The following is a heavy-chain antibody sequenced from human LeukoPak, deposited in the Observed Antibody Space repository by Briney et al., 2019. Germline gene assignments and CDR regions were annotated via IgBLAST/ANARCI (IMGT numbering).Heavy chain of an antibody. CDR1: GYTLTELS. CDR3: ATDTLTGYSNDY. Sequence: ASVKVSCKVSGYTLTELSMHWVRQAPGKGLEWMGGFDPEDGETIYAQKFQGRVTMTEDTSTDTAYMELSSLRSEDTAVYYCATDTLTGYSNDYWGQGTLVTVSS. D-gene: IGHD3-9*01. J-gene: IGHJ4*02. V-gene: IGHV1-24*01. CDR2: FDPEDGET.